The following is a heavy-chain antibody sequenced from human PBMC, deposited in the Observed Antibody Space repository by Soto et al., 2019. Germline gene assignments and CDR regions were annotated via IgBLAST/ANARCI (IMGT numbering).Heavy chain of an antibody. V-gene: IGHV3-23*01. CDR3: ARASGESDPGSRVFDS. D-gene: IGHD3-10*01. Sequence: GGSLRLSCAASGFTFSNNAMTWVRQAPGKGLEWVSVITNTGGDSLYADSVKGRFTISRDNFKNTLYLQMNSLTAEDTAIYYCARASGESDPGSRVFDSWGHGTRVTVSS. J-gene: IGHJ4*01. CDR2: ITNTGGDS. CDR1: GFTFSNNA.